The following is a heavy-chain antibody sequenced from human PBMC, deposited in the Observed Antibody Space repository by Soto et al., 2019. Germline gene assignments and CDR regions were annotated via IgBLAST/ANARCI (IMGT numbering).Heavy chain of an antibody. V-gene: IGHV4-4*07. CDR3: ARDEAVLGFDY. D-gene: IGHD2-15*01. Sequence: SETLSLTCTVSGGSISNYYWAWIRQPAGKGLEWIGRIYTSGSANYNPSLKSRVTMSVDTSKNQFSLKLSSVTAADTAVYYCARDEAVLGFDYWGQGTLVTVSS. CDR1: GGSISNYY. J-gene: IGHJ4*02. CDR2: IYTSGSA.